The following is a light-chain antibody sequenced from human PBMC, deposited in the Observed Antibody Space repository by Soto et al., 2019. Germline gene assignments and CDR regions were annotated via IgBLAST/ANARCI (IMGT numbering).Light chain of an antibody. CDR2: DTT. CDR1: TGAVTNGHY. Sequence: QAVVTQEPSLTVSPGGTVTLTCGSSTGAVTNGHYPYWFQQKPGQAPRTLIYDTTNRHSWTPARFSGSLLGGKAALTLSGAQTDEEAEHYRLLPFNGPYVFGTGPKVTV. J-gene: IGLJ1*01. V-gene: IGLV7-46*01. CDR3: LLPFNGPYV.